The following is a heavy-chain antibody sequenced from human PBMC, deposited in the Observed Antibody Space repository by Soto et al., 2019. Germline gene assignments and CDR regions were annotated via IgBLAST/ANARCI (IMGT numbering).Heavy chain of an antibody. J-gene: IGHJ1*01. D-gene: IGHD1-1*01. CDR2: IKSKTDGGTT. CDR3: TGDNQYFQH. V-gene: IGHV3-15*01. Sequence: GGSLRLSCAASGFTFSNAWMSWVRQAPGKGWEGFGSIKSKTDGGTTDNAAPVKGRFTISRDDSKNTLYLQMNSLKPEDAAVYYCTGDNQYFQHWGQGTLVTVSS. CDR1: GFTFSNAW.